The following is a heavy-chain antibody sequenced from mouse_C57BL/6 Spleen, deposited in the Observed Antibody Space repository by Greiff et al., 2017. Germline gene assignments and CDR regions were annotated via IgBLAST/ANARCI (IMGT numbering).Heavy chain of an antibody. D-gene: IGHD3-2*02. V-gene: IGHV7-3*01. CDR3: ARSEAFYAMDD. CDR1: GFTFTDYY. J-gene: IGHJ4*01. CDR2: IRNKANGYTT. Sequence: EVKLQESGGGLVQPGGSLSLSCAASGFTFTDYYMSWVRQPPGKALEWLGFIRNKANGYTTEYSASVKGRFTISRDNSQSILYLQMNALRAEDSATYYCARSEAFYAMDDWGQGTSVTVSS.